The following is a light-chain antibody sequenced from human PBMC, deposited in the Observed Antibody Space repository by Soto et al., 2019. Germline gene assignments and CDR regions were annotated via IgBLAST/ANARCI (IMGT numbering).Light chain of an antibody. Sequence: EIVMTRSPATLSVSPGERASFSFRASQSVSSNLAWYQQKPGQAPRLLIYGAAPRATGIPARFSGSGSETDFTLTISSLQSEDFAVYYCQYYGSSSTFGQGPKV. CDR1: QSVSSN. CDR2: GAA. V-gene: IGKV3-15*01. CDR3: QYYGSSST. J-gene: IGKJ1*01.